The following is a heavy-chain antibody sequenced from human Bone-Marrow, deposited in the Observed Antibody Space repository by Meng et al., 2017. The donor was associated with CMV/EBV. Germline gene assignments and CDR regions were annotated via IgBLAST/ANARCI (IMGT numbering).Heavy chain of an antibody. CDR3: ARRQSLDY. CDR1: GGSFSGYY. J-gene: IGHJ4*02. Sequence: SETLSLTCAVYGGSFSGYYLSWIRQPPGKGLEWIGEINHSGSTNYNPSLKSRVTISVDTSKNQFSLKLSSVTAADTAVYYCARRQSLDYWGQGTLVTVSS. CDR2: INHSGST. V-gene: IGHV4-34*01.